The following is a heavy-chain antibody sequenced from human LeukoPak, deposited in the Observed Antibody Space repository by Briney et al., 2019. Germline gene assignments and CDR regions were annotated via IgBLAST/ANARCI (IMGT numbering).Heavy chain of an antibody. D-gene: IGHD5-24*01. V-gene: IGHV3-23*01. CDR3: VRDGFGEGYNSRRFDP. Sequence: PGGSLRLSCAASGFTFSSYAMSWVRQAPGKGLEWVSAISGSGGSTYYADSVKGRFTISRDNSKNTLYLQMNSLRAEDTAVYYCVRDGFGEGYNSRRFDPWGQGTLVTVST. CDR1: GFTFSSYA. CDR2: ISGSGGST. J-gene: IGHJ5*02.